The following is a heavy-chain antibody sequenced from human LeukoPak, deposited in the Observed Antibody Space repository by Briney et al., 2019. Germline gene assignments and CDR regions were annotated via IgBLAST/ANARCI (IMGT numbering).Heavy chain of an antibody. V-gene: IGHV3-23*01. CDR3: AKVGRLAVPSLYFDY. J-gene: IGHJ4*02. D-gene: IGHD2-2*01. Sequence: GGSLRLSCADSGFTFSSYAMSWVRQAPGKGLEWVSAISGSGGSTYYADSVKGRFTISRDNSKNTLYLQMNSLRAEDTAVYYCAKVGRLAVPSLYFDYWGQGTLVTVSS. CDR2: ISGSGGST. CDR1: GFTFSSYA.